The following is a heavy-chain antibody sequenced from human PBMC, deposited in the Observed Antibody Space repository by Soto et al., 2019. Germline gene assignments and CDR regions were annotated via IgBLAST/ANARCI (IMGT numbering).Heavy chain of an antibody. CDR3: ARPYVSSGWSKVDS. Sequence: PGGSLRLSCVASGFTLSNYGMHWVRQAPGRGLEWIALIWYEGTTKYSTDSMKGRFSISRDQSKSTLYLQVNSLRAEDTAIYYCARPYVSSGWSKVDSWGQGTLVTVSS. J-gene: IGHJ4*02. D-gene: IGHD6-19*01. CDR1: GFTLSNYG. V-gene: IGHV3-33*01. CDR2: IWYEGTTK.